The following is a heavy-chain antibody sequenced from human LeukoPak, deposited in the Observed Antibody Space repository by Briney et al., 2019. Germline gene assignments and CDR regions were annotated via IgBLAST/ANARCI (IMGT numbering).Heavy chain of an antibody. D-gene: IGHD3-22*01. J-gene: IGHJ4*02. Sequence: ASVKVPCKASGYTFTSYYMHWVRQAPGQGLEWMGIINPSGGSTSYAQKFQGRVTMTRDTSTSTVYMELSSLRSEDTAVYYCARDRLYYDSSGLLDYWGQGTLVTVSS. CDR3: ARDRLYYDSSGLLDY. CDR2: INPSGGST. V-gene: IGHV1-46*01. CDR1: GYTFTSYY.